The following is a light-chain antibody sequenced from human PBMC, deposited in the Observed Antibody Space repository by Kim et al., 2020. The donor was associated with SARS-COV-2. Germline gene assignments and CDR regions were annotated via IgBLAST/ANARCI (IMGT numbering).Light chain of an antibody. CDR2: GNS. CDR3: RSYDSSLSGCV. Sequence: QSVTLSGTVSSSNIGAGYDVHWYQQLPGTAPKLLIYGNSNRPSGVPDRFSGSKSGTSASLAITGLQAEDEADYYCRSYDSSLSGCVFGGGTQLTVL. V-gene: IGLV1-40*01. J-gene: IGLJ3*02. CDR1: SSNIGAGYD.